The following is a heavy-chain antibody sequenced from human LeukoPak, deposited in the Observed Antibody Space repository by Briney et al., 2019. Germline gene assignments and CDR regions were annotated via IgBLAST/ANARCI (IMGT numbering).Heavy chain of an antibody. CDR3: AREYYDSSGYYPDY. V-gene: IGHV1-2*02. CDR2: INPNSGGT. Sequence: GASVKVSCKASGYTFTGYYVHWVRQAPGQGLEWMGWINPNSGGTNYAQKFQGRVTMTRDTSISTAYMELSRLRSDDTAVYYCAREYYDSSGYYPDYWGQGTLVTVSS. CDR1: GYTFTGYY. D-gene: IGHD3-22*01. J-gene: IGHJ4*02.